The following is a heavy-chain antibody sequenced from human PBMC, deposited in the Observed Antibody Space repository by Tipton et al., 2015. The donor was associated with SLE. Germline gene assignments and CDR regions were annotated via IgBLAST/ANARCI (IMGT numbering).Heavy chain of an antibody. J-gene: IGHJ6*02. V-gene: IGHV4-59*01. D-gene: IGHD1-1*01. CDR2: IYYSGST. CDR1: GGSISSYY. Sequence: TLSLTCTVSGGSISSYYWSWIRQPPGKGLEWIGYIYYSGSTNYNPSLKSRVTISVDTSKNQFSLNLSSVTAADTAVYYCARETTRDTYYYYGMDVWGQGTTVTVSS. CDR3: ARETTRDTYYYYGMDV.